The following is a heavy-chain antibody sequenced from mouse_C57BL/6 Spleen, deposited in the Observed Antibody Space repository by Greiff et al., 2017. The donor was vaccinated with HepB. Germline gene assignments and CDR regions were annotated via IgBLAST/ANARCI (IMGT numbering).Heavy chain of an antibody. J-gene: IGHJ4*01. D-gene: IGHD2-4*01. CDR1: GFSFTSYG. CDR2: IWSGGST. Sequence: VHLVESGPGLVQPSQSLSITCTVSGFSFTSYGVHWVSQSPGKGLEWLGVIWSGGSTDYNTAFISRLSISKDNSKSQVFFKMNSLQADDTAIYYCARITNNYAMDYWGQGTSVTVSS. V-gene: IGHV2-2*01. CDR3: ARITNNYAMDY.